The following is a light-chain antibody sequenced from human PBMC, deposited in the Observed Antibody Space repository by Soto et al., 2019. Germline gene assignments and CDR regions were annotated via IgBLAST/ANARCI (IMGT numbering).Light chain of an antibody. J-gene: IGKJ3*01. Sequence: DIVLTQSPGTLSLSPGERATLSCRASQSVSSSYLAWYQQKPGQAPRLLIYGASSRATGIPDRFSGSGSGTDFTLTISRPEPEDFAVYYCQQYDSSPFTFGPGTKVDIK. CDR3: QQYDSSPFT. CDR2: GAS. CDR1: QSVSSSY. V-gene: IGKV3-20*01.